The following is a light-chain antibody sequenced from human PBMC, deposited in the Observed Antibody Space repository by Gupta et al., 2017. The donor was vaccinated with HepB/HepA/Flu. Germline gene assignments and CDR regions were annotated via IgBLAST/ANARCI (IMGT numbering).Light chain of an antibody. CDR3: QQSYSTPLT. V-gene: IGKV1-39*01. Sequence: DIQMTQSPSSLSASVGDRDTITCRASQSISSYLNWYQQKPGKAPKLLIYAASSLQSGVPSRFSSSGSGTDFTLTISSLQPEDFATYYCQQSYSTPLTFGGGTKVEIK. CDR1: QSISSY. J-gene: IGKJ4*01. CDR2: AAS.